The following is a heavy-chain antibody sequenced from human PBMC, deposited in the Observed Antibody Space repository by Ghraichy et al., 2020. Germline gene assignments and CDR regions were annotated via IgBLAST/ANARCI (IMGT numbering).Heavy chain of an antibody. Sequence: GGSLRLSCAASGVTFSSYDMHWVRQATGKGLEWVSAIGTAGDTYYPGSVKGRFTISRENAKNSLYLQMNSLRAGDTAVYYCARARQWLSGYYFDYWGQGTLVTVYS. CDR3: ARARQWLSGYYFDY. CDR1: GVTFSSYD. J-gene: IGHJ4*02. CDR2: IGTAGDT. D-gene: IGHD6-19*01. V-gene: IGHV3-13*01.